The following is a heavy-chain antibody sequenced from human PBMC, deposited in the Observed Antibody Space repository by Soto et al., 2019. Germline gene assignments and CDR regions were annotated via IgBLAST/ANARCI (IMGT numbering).Heavy chain of an antibody. V-gene: IGHV3-21*01. D-gene: IGHD2-2*01. Sequence: GGSLRLCCTASGLMFSHSSMNWVRHAPGKGLEWVSSISRRSTYIFYADAVKGRFTISRDNAKNSLFLQMTSLRAEDTAVYHFFTGAWNTRCSGTSCSYFVFWGQGT. CDR3: FTGAWNTRCSGTSCSYFVF. CDR1: GLMFSHSS. J-gene: IGHJ4*02. CDR2: ISRRSTYI.